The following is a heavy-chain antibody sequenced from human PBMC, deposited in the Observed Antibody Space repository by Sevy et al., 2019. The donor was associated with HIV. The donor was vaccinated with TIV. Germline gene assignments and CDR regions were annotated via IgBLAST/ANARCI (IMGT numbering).Heavy chain of an antibody. CDR2: INSDGSST. CDR1: GFTFSSYW. Sequence: GVSLRLSCAASGFTFSSYWMHWVRQAPGKGLVWVSRINSDGSSTSYADSVKGRFTISRDNAKNTLYLQMNSLRAEDKGGDFCGRGDTPGDLTMGIFGWPPDYWGQGTLVTGPS. D-gene: IGHD3-3*01. V-gene: IGHV3-74*01. CDR3: GRGDTPGDLTMGIFGWPPDY. J-gene: IGHJ4*02.